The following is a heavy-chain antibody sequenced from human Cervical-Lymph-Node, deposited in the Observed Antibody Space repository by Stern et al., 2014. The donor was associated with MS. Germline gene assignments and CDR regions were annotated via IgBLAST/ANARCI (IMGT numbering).Heavy chain of an antibody. D-gene: IGHD4-17*01. Sequence: EVQLEESGGGLVQFGGSLRLSCAASGFTFSRYNFNWVRQAPGKGLEWLSDISSTGRTVYYADSVKGRFTMSRDNAQNSLYLQMNSLRAEDTAVYYCARLRDYALDSWGQGTLVTVSS. J-gene: IGHJ4*02. CDR1: GFTFSRYN. CDR2: ISSTGRTV. V-gene: IGHV3-48*01. CDR3: ARLRDYALDS.